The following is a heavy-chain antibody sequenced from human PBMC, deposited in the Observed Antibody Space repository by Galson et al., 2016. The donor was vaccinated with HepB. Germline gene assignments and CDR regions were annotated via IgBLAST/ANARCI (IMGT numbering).Heavy chain of an antibody. D-gene: IGHD6-19*01. J-gene: IGHJ6*02. V-gene: IGHV3-23*01. CDR2: ISSRGGRT. CDR3: AKGFRPYRSGWERLFEHSYHYYGMDV. Sequence: SLRLSCAASGLTFSSYAMSWVRQAPGKGLEWVSSISSRGGRTYYTDSVKGRFTVSRDTSKNTLYVQMNTLRADDTAVYYCAKGFRPYRSGWERLFEHSYHYYGMDVWGQGTTVTVSS. CDR1: GLTFSSYA.